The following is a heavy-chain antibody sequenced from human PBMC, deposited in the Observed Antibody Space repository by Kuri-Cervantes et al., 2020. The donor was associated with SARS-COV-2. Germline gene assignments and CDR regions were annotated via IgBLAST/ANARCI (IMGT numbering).Heavy chain of an antibody. CDR2: IWYDGSNK. CDR1: GFTFGSYG. J-gene: IGHJ3*02. V-gene: IGHV3-33*01. D-gene: IGHD3-22*01. CDR3: ARASAYYYDSSGCYYGHGDDAFDI. Sequence: GESLKISCAASGFTFGSYGMHWVRQAPGKGLEWVAVIWYDGSNKYYADSVKGRFTISRDNSKNTLYLQMNSLRAEDTAVYYCARASAYYYDSSGCYYGHGDDAFDIWGQGTMVTVSS.